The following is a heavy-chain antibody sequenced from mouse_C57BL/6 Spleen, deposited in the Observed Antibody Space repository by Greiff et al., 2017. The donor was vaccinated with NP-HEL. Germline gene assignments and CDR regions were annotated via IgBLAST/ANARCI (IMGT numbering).Heavy chain of an antibody. J-gene: IGHJ2*01. D-gene: IGHD1-1*01. V-gene: IGHV1-76*01. CDR1: GYTFTDYY. Sequence: QVQLKESGAELVRPGASVELSCKASGYTFTDYYINWVKQRPGQGLEWIARIYPGSGNTYYNEKFKGKATLTAEKSSSTAYMQLSSLTSEDSAVYFCARSGYYGSSYVPDYWGQGTTLTVSS. CDR3: ARSGYYGSSYVPDY. CDR2: IYPGSGNT.